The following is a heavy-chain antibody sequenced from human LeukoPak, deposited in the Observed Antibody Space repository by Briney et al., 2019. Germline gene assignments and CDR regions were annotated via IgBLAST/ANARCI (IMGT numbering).Heavy chain of an antibody. Sequence: KPSETLSLTCAVYRGSFSGYYWSWIRQPPGKGLEWIGEINHSGSTNYNPSLKSRVTISVDTSKNQFSLKLSSVTAADTAVYYCARRDDCSGGSCKLGYWGQGTLVTVSS. D-gene: IGHD2-15*01. J-gene: IGHJ4*02. CDR1: RGSFSGYY. CDR2: INHSGST. CDR3: ARRDDCSGGSCKLGY. V-gene: IGHV4-34*01.